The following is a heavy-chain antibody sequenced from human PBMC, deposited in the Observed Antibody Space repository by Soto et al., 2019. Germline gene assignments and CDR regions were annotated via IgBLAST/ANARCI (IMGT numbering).Heavy chain of an antibody. V-gene: IGHV3-30*18. CDR2: ISYDGSNK. CDR3: AKPGYNWHRGWFDP. CDR1: GFTFSSYG. Sequence: GGSLRLSCAASGFTFSSYGMHWVRQAPGKGLEWVAVISYDGSNKYYADSVKGRFTISRDNSKNTLYLQMNSLRAEDTAVYYCAKPGYNWHRGWFDPWGQGTLVTVSS. D-gene: IGHD1-20*01. J-gene: IGHJ5*02.